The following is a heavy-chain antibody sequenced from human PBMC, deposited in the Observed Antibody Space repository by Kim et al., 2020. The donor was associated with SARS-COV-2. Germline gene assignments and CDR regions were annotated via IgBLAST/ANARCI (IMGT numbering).Heavy chain of an antibody. Sequence: ASVKVSCKASGYTFTDYYIQWVRQAPGQGLEWMGWINPNNGGTNYAQKFQGRVTMTRDTSISTAYMELSRLRSDDTAVYYCARWVCSGGNCYEFDPWGQGTPVTVSS. CDR2: INPNNGGT. J-gene: IGHJ5*02. CDR3: ARWVCSGGNCYEFDP. CDR1: GYTFTDYY. V-gene: IGHV1-2*02. D-gene: IGHD2-15*01.